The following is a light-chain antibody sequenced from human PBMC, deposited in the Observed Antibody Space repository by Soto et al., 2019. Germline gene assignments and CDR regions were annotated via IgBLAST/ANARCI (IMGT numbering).Light chain of an antibody. J-gene: IGLJ1*01. CDR3: RSYAGRSMYV. CDR2: GVT. Sequence: QSVLTQPPSASGSPGQSVTFSCTGTSSDVGTYDYVSWYQQYPGKAPKLLIYGVTRRPSGVPDRFSGSKSGNTAALTVSGLQAEDEAYYYCRSYAGRSMYVCGTGTKVTVL. CDR1: SSDVGTYDY. V-gene: IGLV2-8*01.